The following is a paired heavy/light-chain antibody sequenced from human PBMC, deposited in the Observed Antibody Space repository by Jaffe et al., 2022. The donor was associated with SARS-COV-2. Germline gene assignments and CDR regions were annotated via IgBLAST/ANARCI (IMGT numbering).Heavy chain of an antibody. CDR2: IQSKNDGGTI. V-gene: IGHV3-15*01. J-gene: IGHJ4*02. D-gene: IGHD1-26*01. CDR3: CWELPKPYYFYY. CDR1: GFPFSTAW. Sequence: EVQLVESGGDLVNPGGSLRLSCAGSGFPFSTAWMSWLRLAPGKGLEWVGRIQSKNDGGTIDYAAPVNGRFTISRDDSRNTLYLQMNNLKSEDTAVYYCCWELPKPYYFYYWGQGTLVTVSS.
Light chain of an antibody. V-gene: IGKV3-11*01. CDR2: DAS. CDR3: QQCSDWPPT. Sequence: EIVLTQSPATLSLSPGERATLSCRASQSVSAYLAWYQQKPGQAPRLLIYDASNRATGIPARFSGSGSGTDFTLTISSLEPEDFAVYYCQQCSDWPPTFGQGTKVEIK. J-gene: IGKJ1*01. CDR1: QSVSAY.